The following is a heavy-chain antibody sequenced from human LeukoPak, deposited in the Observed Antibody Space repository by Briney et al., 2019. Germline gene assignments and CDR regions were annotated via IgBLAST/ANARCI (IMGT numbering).Heavy chain of an antibody. CDR3: VSHYSSGWYSGFDP. D-gene: IGHD6-19*01. CDR2: ISSSSSYI. Sequence: GGSLRLSCAASGFTFSSYSMNWVRQAPGKGLEWVSSISSSSSYIYYADSVKGRFTISRDNAKNSLYLQMNSLRAEDTAVYYCVSHYSSGWYSGFDPWGQGTLVTVSS. CDR1: GFTFSSYS. V-gene: IGHV3-21*01. J-gene: IGHJ5*02.